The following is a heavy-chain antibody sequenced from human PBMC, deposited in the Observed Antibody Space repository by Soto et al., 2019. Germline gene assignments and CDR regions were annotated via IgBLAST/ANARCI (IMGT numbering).Heavy chain of an antibody. D-gene: IGHD3-10*01. CDR3: NSPVRGGPNTLT. J-gene: IGHJ5*02. Sequence: GGSLRLSCAASGFTFSSYAMSWVRQAPGKGLEWVSAISGSGGSTYYADSVKGRFTISRDNSKNTLYLQMNSLRAEDTAVYYCNSPVRGGPNTLTWGQGTLVTVSS. CDR2: ISGSGGST. CDR1: GFTFSSYA. V-gene: IGHV3-23*01.